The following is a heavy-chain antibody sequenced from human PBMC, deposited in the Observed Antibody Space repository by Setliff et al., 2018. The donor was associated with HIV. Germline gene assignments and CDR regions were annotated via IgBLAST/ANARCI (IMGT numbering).Heavy chain of an antibody. CDR1: GSTFLTFG. CDR2: ISAYNGNT. D-gene: IGHD2-15*01. V-gene: IGHV1-18*01. CDR3: ARDRLTAGKYCSDSRCDDAFDI. J-gene: IGHJ3*02. Sequence: ASVKVSCKVSGSTFLTFGISWVRQAPGHGLEWMGWISAYNGNTNYAQKLQGRVTMTTDTSTYTAFMELRSLKSDDTAVYYCARDRLTAGKYCSDSRCDDAFDIWGQGTMVTVSS.